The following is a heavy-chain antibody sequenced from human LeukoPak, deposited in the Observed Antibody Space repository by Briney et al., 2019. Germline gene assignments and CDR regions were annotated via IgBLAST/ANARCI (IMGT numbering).Heavy chain of an antibody. D-gene: IGHD3-10*01. CDR2: IIPIFGTA. Sequence: SVKVSCKASGGTFSIYAISWVRQAPGQGLEWMGGIIPIFGTANYAQKFQGRVTITADESTSTAYMELSSLRSEDTAVYYCAREAYGSGSYFDYWGQGTLVTVSS. V-gene: IGHV1-69*13. CDR1: GGTFSIYA. CDR3: AREAYGSGSYFDY. J-gene: IGHJ4*02.